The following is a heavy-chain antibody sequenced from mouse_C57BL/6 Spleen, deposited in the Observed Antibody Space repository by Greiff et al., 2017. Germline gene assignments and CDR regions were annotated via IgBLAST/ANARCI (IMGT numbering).Heavy chain of an antibody. CDR3: ARRGGNYGDY. Sequence: QVQLQQPGAELVRPGSSVKLSCKASGYTFTSYWMDWVKQRPGQGLEWIGNIYPSDSETHYNQKFKDKATLTVDKSSSTAYMQLSSLTSEDSAVYYCARRGGNYGDYWGQGTTLTVSS. CDR1: GYTFTSYW. V-gene: IGHV1-61*01. CDR2: IYPSDSET. J-gene: IGHJ2*01.